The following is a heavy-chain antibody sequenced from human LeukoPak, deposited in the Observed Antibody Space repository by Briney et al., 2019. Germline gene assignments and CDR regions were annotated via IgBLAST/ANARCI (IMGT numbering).Heavy chain of an antibody. CDR1: GYTFTSYW. CDR2: VYPGDSDT. Sequence: GASVKVSRKASGYTFTSYWIGWVRQMPGKGLEWMGIVYPGDSDTRYSPSFQGQVTISADKSISTAYLQWSSLKASDTAMYYCARLKKPDTYYFDYWGQGTLVTVSS. J-gene: IGHJ4*02. V-gene: IGHV5-51*01. CDR3: ARLKKPDTYYFDY.